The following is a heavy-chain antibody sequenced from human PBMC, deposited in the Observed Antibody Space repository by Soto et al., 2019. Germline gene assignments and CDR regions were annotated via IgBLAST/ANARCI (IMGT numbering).Heavy chain of an antibody. Sequence: HPGGSLRLSCAASGFIFSSFNMNWIRQAPGRGLEFVSYMSITGDRYYADSVRGRFTVSRDNAENSLFLQMNSLGDEDTAVYYCVRDHMWAFDYWGQGILVTVSS. V-gene: IGHV3-48*02. CDR2: MSITGDR. J-gene: IGHJ4*02. CDR3: VRDHMWAFDY. CDR1: GFIFSSFN. D-gene: IGHD1-26*01.